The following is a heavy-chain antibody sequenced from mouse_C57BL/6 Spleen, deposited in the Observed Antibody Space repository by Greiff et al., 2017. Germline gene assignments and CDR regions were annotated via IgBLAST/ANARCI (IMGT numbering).Heavy chain of an antibody. Sequence: VQLQQSGAELVRPGASVTLSCKASGYTFTDYEMHWVQQTPVHGLEWIGAIDPETGGTAYNQKFKGKAILTADKSSSTAYMELRSLTSEDSAVYYCTPNWDWYCDVWGTGTTVTVSS. J-gene: IGHJ1*03. D-gene: IGHD4-1*02. V-gene: IGHV1-15*01. CDR3: TPNWDWYCDV. CDR1: GYTFTDYE. CDR2: IDPETGGT.